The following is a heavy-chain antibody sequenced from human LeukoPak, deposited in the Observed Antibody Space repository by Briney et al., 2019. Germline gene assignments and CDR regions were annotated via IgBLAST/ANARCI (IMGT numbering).Heavy chain of an antibody. CDR1: GASISSSY. V-gene: IGHV4-59*13. J-gene: IGHJ6*02. D-gene: IGHD6-13*01. CDR2: IYYSGNT. CDR3: ARGGTDYTSSSYYYAMDV. Sequence: SETLSLTCIVSGASISSSYWSWIRQPPGRGLEWIAYIYYSGNTNYNASLKSRVTISMDTSKNQFSLRVTSVTAADTAVYYCARGGTDYTSSSYYYAMDVWGQGTTVAVSS.